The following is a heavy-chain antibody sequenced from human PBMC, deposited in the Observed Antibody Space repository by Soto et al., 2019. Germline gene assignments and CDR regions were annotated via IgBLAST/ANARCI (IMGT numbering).Heavy chain of an antibody. J-gene: IGHJ5*02. CDR3: ARDMHAGFTPYFDP. CDR1: RDCIYTSE. V-gene: IGHV4-59*01. CDR2: TAYTGNT. D-gene: IGHD2-15*01. Sequence: SYCMSLSCVVCRDCIYTSEGSGTRKIPGKGLEWIAYTAYTGNTNYNPSLKSRVTISMDTSKNQLSLKLTSMTAADTAVYYCARDMHAGFTPYFDPCGQATLLTVSS.